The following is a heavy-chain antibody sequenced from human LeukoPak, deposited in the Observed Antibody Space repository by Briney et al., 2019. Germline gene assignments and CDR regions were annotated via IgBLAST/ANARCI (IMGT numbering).Heavy chain of an antibody. CDR2: ISAYNGNT. CDR1: GYTFTSYG. CDR3: ASDLHYCSGGSCSED. D-gene: IGHD2-15*01. Sequence: GASVKVSCKASGYTFTSYGISWVRQAPEQGLEWMGWISAYNGNTNYAQKLQGRVTMTTDTSTSTAYMELRSLRSDDTAVYYCASDLHYCSGGSCSEDWGQGTLVTDSS. J-gene: IGHJ4*02. V-gene: IGHV1-18*01.